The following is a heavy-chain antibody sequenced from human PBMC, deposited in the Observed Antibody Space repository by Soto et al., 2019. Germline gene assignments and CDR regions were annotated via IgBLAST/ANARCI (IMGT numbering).Heavy chain of an antibody. Sequence: EVQLLESGGGLVQPGGSLRLSCAASGFTFSSYAMSWVRQAPGKGLECVSTISGSGGSTYYADSVKGRFTISRDNSKNTLYLQMNSLSAEDTAVYYGEKEGWGFDYWGQGTLVTVSS. D-gene: IGHD7-27*01. V-gene: IGHV3-23*01. CDR1: GFTFSSYA. J-gene: IGHJ4*02. CDR2: ISGSGGST. CDR3: EKEGWGFDY.